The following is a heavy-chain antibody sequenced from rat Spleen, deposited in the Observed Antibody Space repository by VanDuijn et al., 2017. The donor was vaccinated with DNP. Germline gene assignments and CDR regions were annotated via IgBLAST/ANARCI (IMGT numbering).Heavy chain of an antibody. V-gene: IGHV2S18*01. Sequence: QVQLKESGPGLVQPSETLSLTCTVSGFSLTSYNIHWVRQHSGKSLEWIGRMWSDGDTSYNSAFTSRLSISRDTSKSQVFLKMNSLQTEDTAIYFCTRISTGRWFAYWGQGTLVTVSS. J-gene: IGHJ3*01. CDR1: GFSLTSYN. CDR2: MWSDGDT. CDR3: TRISTGRWFAY. D-gene: IGHD5-1*01.